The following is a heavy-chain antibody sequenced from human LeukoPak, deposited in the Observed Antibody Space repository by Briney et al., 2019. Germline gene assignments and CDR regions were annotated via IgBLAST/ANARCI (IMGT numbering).Heavy chain of an antibody. CDR3: ARNSGSNRPVDC. V-gene: IGHV3-74*01. D-gene: IGHD1-26*01. Sequence: PGGSLRLSCAASGFTFSSYWMHWVRQAPGKGLVWISGINTDGSTTSYADSVKGRFTISRDSANNTLYLQMNSLRAKDTAVYYCARNSGSNRPVDCWGQGTLVAVSS. J-gene: IGHJ4*02. CDR1: GFTFSSYW. CDR2: INTDGSTT.